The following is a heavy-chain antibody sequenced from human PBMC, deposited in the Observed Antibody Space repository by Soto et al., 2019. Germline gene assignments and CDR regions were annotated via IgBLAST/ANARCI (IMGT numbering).Heavy chain of an antibody. CDR1: GFNVNSDY. D-gene: IGHD2-21*02. CDR3: TRDGRGLGRLSLFEY. J-gene: IGHJ4*02. V-gene: IGHV3-53*01. CDR2: IYSGETT. Sequence: EVQLVESGGGLIHPVGSLRLSCAASGFNVNSDYMNWVRQTPGKGLEWVASIYSGETTYYADSVRGRFTISSDKSKNTLYFQLSSLRIEDTAVYYCTRDGRGLGRLSLFEYWGQGVLVTVSS.